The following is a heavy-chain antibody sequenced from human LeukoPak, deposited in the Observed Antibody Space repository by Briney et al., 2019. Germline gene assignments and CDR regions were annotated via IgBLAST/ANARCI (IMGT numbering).Heavy chain of an antibody. CDR1: GFTFSSYI. J-gene: IGHJ4*02. V-gene: IGHV3-21*01. CDR3: ARDFGGYNNDY. Sequence: GGSLRLSCAASGFTFSSYIMNWVRQAPGKGLEWVSSITSSSSYIYYADSVKGRFTMSRDNAKNSLYLQMNSPRAEDTAVYYCARDFGGYNNDYWGQGTLVTVSS. CDR2: ITSSSSYI. D-gene: IGHD5-24*01.